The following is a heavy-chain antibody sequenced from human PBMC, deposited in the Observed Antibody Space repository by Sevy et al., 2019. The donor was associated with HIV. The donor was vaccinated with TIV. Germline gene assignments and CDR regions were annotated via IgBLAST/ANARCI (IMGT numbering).Heavy chain of an antibody. Sequence: ASVKVSCKAAGFTFTSSAVQWGRQARVQRLEWIGWIVVVSGNTNYAQKFQERVTITRDRSKSTAYMELSSLSSDATAVYYCAAVHYYYGPGSYYNDAFDLWGQGTMVTVSS. CDR2: IVVVSGNT. CDR1: GFTFTSSA. CDR3: AAVHYYYGPGSYYNDAFDL. D-gene: IGHD3-10*01. J-gene: IGHJ3*01. V-gene: IGHV1-58*01.